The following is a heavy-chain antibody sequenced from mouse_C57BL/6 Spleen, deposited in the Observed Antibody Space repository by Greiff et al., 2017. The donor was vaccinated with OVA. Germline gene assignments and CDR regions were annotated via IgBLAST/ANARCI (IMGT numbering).Heavy chain of an antibody. V-gene: IGHV1-69*01. D-gene: IGHD3-2*02. Sequence: QVQLQQPGAELVMPGASVKLSCKASGYTFTSYWMHWVKQRPGQGLEWIGEIDPSDSYTNYNQKFKGKSTLTVDKSSSTAYMQLSSLTSEDSAVYYCARSATAQATRNWFAYWGQGTLVTVSA. CDR2: IDPSDSYT. J-gene: IGHJ3*01. CDR3: ARSATAQATRNWFAY. CDR1: GYTFTSYW.